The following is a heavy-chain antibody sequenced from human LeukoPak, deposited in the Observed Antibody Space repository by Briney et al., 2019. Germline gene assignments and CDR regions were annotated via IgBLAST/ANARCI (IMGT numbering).Heavy chain of an antibody. CDR1: GFTFNSYG. CDR2: MWYDGSNK. J-gene: IGHJ4*02. Sequence: GGSLRLSCAASGFTFNSYGMHWVRQAPGKGLEWVAVMWYDGSNKYYADSVKGRFTISRDDSKNTLYLQMNSLRAEDTAMYYCARGLPPVMRYYFDYWGQGTLVTVSS. D-gene: IGHD4-11*01. CDR3: ARGLPPVMRYYFDY. V-gene: IGHV3-33*01.